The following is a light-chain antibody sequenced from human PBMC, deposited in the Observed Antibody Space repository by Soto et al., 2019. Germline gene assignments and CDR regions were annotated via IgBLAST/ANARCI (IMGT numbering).Light chain of an antibody. J-gene: IGLJ1*01. CDR3: AAWDGSVPASFV. CDR2: SNN. Sequence: QSVLTQPPSTSGTPGQSVTISCSGSSSNIGRNTVNWYQQLPGTAPKLLIYSNNQRPSGVPDRFSGSKSGTSASLAISGLQSEDEAEYYCAAWDGSVPASFVFGTGTTVTVL. CDR1: SSNIGRNT. V-gene: IGLV1-44*01.